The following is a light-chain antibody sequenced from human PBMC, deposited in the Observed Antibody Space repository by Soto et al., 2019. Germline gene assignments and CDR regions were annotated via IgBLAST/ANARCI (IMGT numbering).Light chain of an antibody. J-gene: IGLJ2*01. Sequence: QSVLTQPASVSAAPGQTVTISCSGGSSNIENNYVSWYQHFPGTATKLLIYEDNNRASGIPDRVSGSKSGTSATLGITGLQTGDESDYYCVTWDGNLSAGVFGGGTKLTVL. V-gene: IGLV1-51*02. CDR1: SSNIENNY. CDR2: EDN. CDR3: VTWDGNLSAGV.